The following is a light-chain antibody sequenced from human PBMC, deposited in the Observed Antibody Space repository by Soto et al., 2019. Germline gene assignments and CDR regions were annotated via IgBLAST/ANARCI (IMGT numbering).Light chain of an antibody. J-gene: IGLJ3*02. Sequence: QSVLTHPPSVSAAPGQEVTISCSGSSSNIGNNYVSWYQQLPETAPKLLIYDNDQRPSGIPDRFSGSKYGMSATLVITGLQTGDESDYYCATWDTSLNAVVFGGGTKLTVL. CDR1: SSNIGNNY. V-gene: IGLV1-51*01. CDR2: DND. CDR3: ATWDTSLNAVV.